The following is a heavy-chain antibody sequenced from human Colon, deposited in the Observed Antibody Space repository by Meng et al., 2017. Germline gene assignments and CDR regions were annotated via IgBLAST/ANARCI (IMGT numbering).Heavy chain of an antibody. D-gene: IGHD1-26*01. CDR3: AVGPWELDY. CDR1: GGSVSSGSHY. CDR2: VDYYWNI. J-gene: IGHJ4*02. Sequence: LQGSGPGPVRPAETLSLPCHVPGGSVSSGSHYWSWSRQPPGKGLEFIAYVDYYWNINYNPSLNSRATVSIDTSKTQFSLKVTSVTAADTAVYYCAVGPWELDYWGQGILVTVSS. V-gene: IGHV4-61*01.